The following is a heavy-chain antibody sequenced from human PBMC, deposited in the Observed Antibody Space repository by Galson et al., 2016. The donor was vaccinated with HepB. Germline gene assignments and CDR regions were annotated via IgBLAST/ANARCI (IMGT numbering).Heavy chain of an antibody. J-gene: IGHJ4*02. D-gene: IGHD2-21*01. CDR1: GGSISSYY. V-gene: IGHV4-59*01. CDR3: TRGANGVVGAADY. Sequence: SETLSLTCTVSGGSISSYYWSWIRQPPGKELEWIGYISYSGSTHYKPSLQSRVTIPVDTSQHQFSLKLSSVTAAYTAVYYCTRGANGVVGAADYWGQGTLVTVSS. CDR2: ISYSGST.